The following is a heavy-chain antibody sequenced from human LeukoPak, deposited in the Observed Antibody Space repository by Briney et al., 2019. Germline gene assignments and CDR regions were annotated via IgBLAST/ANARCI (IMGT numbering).Heavy chain of an antibody. J-gene: IGHJ5*02. CDR2: INHSGST. D-gene: IGHD6-13*01. CDR3: ARRPYSSSWYRTGWFDP. Sequence: SETLSLTCAVYGGSFSGYYWSWIRQPPGKGLEWIGEINHSGSTNYNPSLKSRVTISVDTSKNQFSLKLSSVTAADTAVYYCARRPYSSSWYRTGWFDPWGQGTLVTVSS. V-gene: IGHV4-34*01. CDR1: GGSFSGYY.